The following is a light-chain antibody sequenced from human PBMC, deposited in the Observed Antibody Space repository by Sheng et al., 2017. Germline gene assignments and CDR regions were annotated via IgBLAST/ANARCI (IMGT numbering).Light chain of an antibody. CDR1: QDIDSD. CDR3: QQFDGYPPT. Sequence: DIQLTQSPSFLSASVGHRVTITCGASQDIDSDLAWYQQKPGKPPKLLIYDASTLQSGVPSRFSGRGSGTEFSLTIASLQPEDFATYYCQQFDGYPPTFGQGPRW. V-gene: IGKV1-9*01. CDR2: DAS. J-gene: IGKJ1*01.